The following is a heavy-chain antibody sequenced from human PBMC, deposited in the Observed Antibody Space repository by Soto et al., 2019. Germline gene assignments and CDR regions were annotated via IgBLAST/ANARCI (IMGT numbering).Heavy chain of an antibody. CDR3: ARERNMYGVDV. Sequence: QVQLVQSGAEVKKHGASVKVSCKASGYTFTSYDINWVRQATGQGLEWMGWMNPNSGNTGYEQKFQSRVTMTRNTSVSRAYMELSSLRSENTAMYYCARERNMYGVDVWGQGTRVTVSS. V-gene: IGHV1-8*01. CDR1: GYTFTSYD. J-gene: IGHJ6*02. CDR2: MNPNSGNT. D-gene: IGHD1-1*01.